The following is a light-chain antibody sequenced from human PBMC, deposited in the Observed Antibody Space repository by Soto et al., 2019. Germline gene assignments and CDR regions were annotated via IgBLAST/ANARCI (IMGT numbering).Light chain of an antibody. CDR1: SSDVDGYNY. V-gene: IGLV2-11*01. Sequence: QSALTQPRSVSGSPGQSVTISCTGTSSDVDGYNYVSWYQQHPGKASKLMIYDVSKRPSGVPDRFSGSKSGNTASLTISGLQAEDEADYYCCSYAGSYKGYVFGPGTKLTVL. CDR2: DVS. CDR3: CSYAGSYKGYV. J-gene: IGLJ1*01.